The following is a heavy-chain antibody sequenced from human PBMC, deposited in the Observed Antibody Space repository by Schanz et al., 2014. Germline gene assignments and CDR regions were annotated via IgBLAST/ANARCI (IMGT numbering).Heavy chain of an antibody. J-gene: IGHJ4*02. CDR1: GFTFSSYS. V-gene: IGHV3-23*01. Sequence: EVQLLESGGGLVQPGGSLRLSCAASGFTFSSYSMNWVRQAPGKGLEWVSSISSGGGSTYYADSVKGRFTISRDNSKNTLYLQMSSLRAEDTAVYYCAKSQGSSFDSWGQGTLVTVSS. D-gene: IGHD6-13*01. CDR3: AKSQGSSFDS. CDR2: ISSGGGST.